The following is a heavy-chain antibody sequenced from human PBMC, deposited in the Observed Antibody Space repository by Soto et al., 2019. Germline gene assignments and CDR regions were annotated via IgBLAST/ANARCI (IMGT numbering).Heavy chain of an antibody. D-gene: IGHD6-13*01. CDR1: GGSISSGDYY. CDR3: ARDLIAAAGTTPYYYGMDV. V-gene: IGHV4-30-4*01. CDR2: IYYSGST. Sequence: LSLTCTVSGGSISSGDYYWSWIRQPPGKGLEWIGYIYYSGSTYYNPSLKSRVTISVDTSKNQFSLKLSSVTAADTAVYYCARDLIAAAGTTPYYYGMDVWGQGTTVTVSS. J-gene: IGHJ6*02.